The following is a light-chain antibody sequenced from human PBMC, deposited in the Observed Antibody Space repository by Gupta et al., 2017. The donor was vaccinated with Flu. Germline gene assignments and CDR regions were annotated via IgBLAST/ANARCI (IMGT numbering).Light chain of an antibody. CDR1: QSVSSY. V-gene: IGKV3-11*01. CDR2: DAS. Sequence: EIVLTHSPATLSLSPGERATLSCRASQSVSSYLAWYQQKPGQAPRLLIYDASNRDTGIPARFSGSGSGTDFTLTISSREPEDFAVYYCQQRSNWPQYTFGQGTKLEIK. J-gene: IGKJ2*01. CDR3: QQRSNWPQYT.